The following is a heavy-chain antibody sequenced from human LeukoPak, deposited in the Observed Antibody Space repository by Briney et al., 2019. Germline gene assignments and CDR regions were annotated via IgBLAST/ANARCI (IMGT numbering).Heavy chain of an antibody. CDR3: ARVGYSSSPYFDY. J-gene: IGHJ4*02. CDR2: MNPGSGNT. CDR1: AYTFTSYD. Sequence: ASVKVSCKASAYTFTSYDINWVRQATGQGLEWMGWMNPGSGNTGYAQKFQGRVTMTRDTSISTAYMELSRLRSDDTAVYYCARVGYSSSPYFDYWGQGTLVTVSS. V-gene: IGHV1-8*01. D-gene: IGHD6-13*01.